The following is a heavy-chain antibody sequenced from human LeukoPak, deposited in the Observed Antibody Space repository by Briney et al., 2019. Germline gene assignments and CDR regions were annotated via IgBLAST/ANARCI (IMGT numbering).Heavy chain of an antibody. CDR3: ARHYGP. CDR1: GGSISTYY. J-gene: IGHJ5*02. Sequence: SETLSLTCTVSGGSISTYYWNWIRQPPGKGLEWIGSIYDSGSTYYNPSLKSRVTISVDTSKNQFSLKLNSVTAADTAVYYCARHYGPWGQGTLVTVSS. V-gene: IGHV4-39*01. CDR2: IYDSGST. D-gene: IGHD3-10*01.